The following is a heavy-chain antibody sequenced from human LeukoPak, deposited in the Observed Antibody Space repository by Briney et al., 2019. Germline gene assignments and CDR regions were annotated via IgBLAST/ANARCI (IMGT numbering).Heavy chain of an antibody. CDR1: GYSISSGYY. CDR3: ARRHSNFGWFDP. V-gene: IGHV4-38-2*01. CDR2: IYHSGST. D-gene: IGHD4-11*01. J-gene: IGHJ5*02. Sequence: PSETLSLTCAVSGYSISSGYYWGWIRQPPGKGLEWIGNIYHSGSTYYNPSLKSRVTISVDTSKNQFSLKLSSMTAADTAVYYCARRHSNFGWFDPWGQGTLVAVSS.